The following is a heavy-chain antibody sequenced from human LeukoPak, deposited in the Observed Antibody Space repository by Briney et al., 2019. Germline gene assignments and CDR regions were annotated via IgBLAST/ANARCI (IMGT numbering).Heavy chain of an antibody. Sequence: SETLSLTCAVYGGSFSGYYWSWIRQPPGKGLEWIGEINHSGSTNYNPSLKSRVTISVDTSKNQFSLKLSSVTAADTAVYYCARARRVPAAKSPYYYYYMDVWGKGTTVTVSS. V-gene: IGHV4-34*01. J-gene: IGHJ6*03. CDR2: INHSGST. D-gene: IGHD2-2*01. CDR3: ARARRVPAAKSPYYYYYMDV. CDR1: GGSFSGYY.